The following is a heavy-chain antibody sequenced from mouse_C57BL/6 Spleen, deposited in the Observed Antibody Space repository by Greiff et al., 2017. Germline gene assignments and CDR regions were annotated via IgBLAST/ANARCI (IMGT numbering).Heavy chain of an antibody. CDR3: ARSKGPHYYGNYYYLDY. CDR1: GYTFTSYW. D-gene: IGHD2-1*01. V-gene: IGHV1-61*01. CDR2: IYPSDSET. Sequence: QVQLQQPGAELVRPGSSVKLSCKASGYTFTSYWMDWVKQRPGQGLEWIGNIYPSDSETHYNQKFKDKATLTVDKSSSTAYMQLSSLTSEDSAVYYCARSKGPHYYGNYYYLDYWGQGTTLTVSS. J-gene: IGHJ2*01.